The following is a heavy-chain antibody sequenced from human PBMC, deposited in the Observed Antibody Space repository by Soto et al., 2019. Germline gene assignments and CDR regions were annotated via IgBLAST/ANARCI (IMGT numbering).Heavy chain of an antibody. CDR1: GYTFTTSY. Sequence: QVQLVQSGAEVKKPGASVMLSCKTSGYTFTTSYIHWVRQAPGQGLEWMGIISPRGGSTTYAQNFQGRVTMTRDTSRSTVYMELSRLRSEDTAVYFCARDIPDLNYGNLPFDFWGQGTMVCVSS. D-gene: IGHD1-7*01. V-gene: IGHV1-46*01. CDR3: ARDIPDLNYGNLPFDF. CDR2: ISPRGGST. J-gene: IGHJ3*01.